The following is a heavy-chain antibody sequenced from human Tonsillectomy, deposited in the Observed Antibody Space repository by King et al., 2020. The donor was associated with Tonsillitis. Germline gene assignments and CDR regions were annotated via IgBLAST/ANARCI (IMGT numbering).Heavy chain of an antibody. V-gene: IGHV4-61*02. J-gene: IGHJ4*02. CDR2: IYTRGST. Sequence: VQLQESGPGLVKPSQTLSLTCTVSGDSISSGSYYWSWIRQPAGKELEWIGRIYTRGSTNYNPSLKRRVNISVDTSANQFSLKLSTVTAADTAVYYCARYTYYYGSGSYYPDSWGQGTLVTVSS. CDR1: GDSISSGSYY. CDR3: ARYTYYYGSGSYYPDS. D-gene: IGHD3-10*01.